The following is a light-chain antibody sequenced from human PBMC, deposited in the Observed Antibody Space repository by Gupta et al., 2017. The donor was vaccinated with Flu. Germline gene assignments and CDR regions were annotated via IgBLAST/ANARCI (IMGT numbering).Light chain of an antibody. CDR1: QSVSSN. CDR2: GTP. CDR3: QKFNDWPPS. J-gene: IGKJ2*03. Sequence: EIVLTHSPGTLSVSPGERATLSFRASQSVSSNLAWYQQRPGQAPRLLIHGTPNRATGSSARFSGSGSGTEFTITISSLQSEDFAAYYCQKFNDWPPSFGQGTKLEIK. V-gene: IGKV3-15*01.